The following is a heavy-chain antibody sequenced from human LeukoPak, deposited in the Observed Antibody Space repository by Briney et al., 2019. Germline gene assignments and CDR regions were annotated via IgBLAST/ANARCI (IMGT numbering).Heavy chain of an antibody. J-gene: IGHJ3*02. D-gene: IGHD1-1*01. CDR3: AXXSXPYXNDPTHDAFDI. Sequence: GGSLRLSCAASGFTFSSYGMHWVRQAPGKGLEWVAVIWYDGSNKYYADSVKGRFTISRDNSKNTLYLQMNSLRAEDTAVYYCAXXSXPYXNDPTHDAFDIWGQGTMVTVSS. CDR1: GFTFSSYG. V-gene: IGHV3-33*01. CDR2: IWYDGSNK.